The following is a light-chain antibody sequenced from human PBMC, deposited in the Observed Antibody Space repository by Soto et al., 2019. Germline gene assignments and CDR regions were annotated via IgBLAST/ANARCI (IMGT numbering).Light chain of an antibody. J-gene: IGKJ1*01. Sequence: ILTSQSPCSQPASVGDRDTITCRVSQSINGWLAWYQQKPGKAPQHLMYYASTIQSGVPSRFSGSGSGTEFTLTISGLQPDDFATYYCQHYNNCSQWTFGQGTKVDI. CDR2: YAS. V-gene: IGKV1-5*01. CDR1: QSINGW. CDR3: QHYNNCSQWT.